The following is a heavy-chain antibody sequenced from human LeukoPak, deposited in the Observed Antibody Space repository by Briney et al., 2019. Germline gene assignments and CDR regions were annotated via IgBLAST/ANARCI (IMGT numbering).Heavy chain of an antibody. V-gene: IGHV1-69*05. J-gene: IGHJ4*02. CDR2: IIPIFGTA. Sequence: SVTVSCTASGGTFSSYAISWVRQAPGQGLEWMGGIIPIFGTANYAQKFQGRVTITTDESTSTAYMELSSLRSEDTAVYYCARVVDTAMGTLDYWGQGTLVTVSS. D-gene: IGHD5-18*01. CDR1: GGTFSSYA. CDR3: ARVVDTAMGTLDY.